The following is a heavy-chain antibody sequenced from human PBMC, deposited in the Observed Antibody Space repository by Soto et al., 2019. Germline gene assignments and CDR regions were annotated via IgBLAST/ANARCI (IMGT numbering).Heavy chain of an antibody. CDR2: ISPDGSWT. Sequence: DVELVESWGDLVKSGGSLTLSCAASGFTLRTHWIHWVRLSPGEGLVGVSRISPDGSWTAYADSVKGRFTISRDNAKNTLYLQMNGLGTEDTAVYYCARPRGTASSTFDIWCRGTNVTVAS. CDR3: ARPRGTASSTFDI. J-gene: IGHJ3*02. CDR1: GFTLRTHW. D-gene: IGHD2-21*02. V-gene: IGHV3-74*01.